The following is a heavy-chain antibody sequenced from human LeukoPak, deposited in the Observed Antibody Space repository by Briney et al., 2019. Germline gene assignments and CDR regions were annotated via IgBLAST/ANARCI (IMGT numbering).Heavy chain of an antibody. D-gene: IGHD3-10*01. CDR3: TTYITMVRGVIMTGDWFDP. J-gene: IGHJ5*02. CDR2: IKSKIDGGTT. V-gene: IGHV3-15*01. CDR1: GFTFSNAW. Sequence: GGSLRLSCAASGFTFSNAWMSWVRQAPGKGLEWVGRIKSKIDGGTTDYAAPVKGRFTISRDDSKNTLYLQMNSLKTEDTAVYYCTTYITMVRGVIMTGDWFDPWGQGTLVTVSS.